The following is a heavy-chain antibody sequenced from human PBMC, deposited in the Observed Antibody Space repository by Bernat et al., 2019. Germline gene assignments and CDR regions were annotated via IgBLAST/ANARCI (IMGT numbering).Heavy chain of an antibody. V-gene: IGHV3-7*03. CDR3: ARDGVPYYDFWSGYYRELVDY. D-gene: IGHD3-3*01. CDR2: IKQDGSEK. J-gene: IGHJ4*02. CDR1: GFTFSSYW. Sequence: EVQLVESGGGLVQPGGSLRLSCAASGFTFSSYWMSWVRQAPGKGLEWVANIKQDGSEKYYVDSVKGRFTISRDNAKNSLYLQMNSLRAEDTAVYYCARDGVPYYDFWSGYYRELVDYWGQGTLVTVSS.